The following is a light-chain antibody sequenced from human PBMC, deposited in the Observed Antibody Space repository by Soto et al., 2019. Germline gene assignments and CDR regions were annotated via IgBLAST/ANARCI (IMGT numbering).Light chain of an antibody. CDR2: FND. J-gene: IGLJ3*02. V-gene: IGLV1-44*01. CDR1: RSNIGSNL. Sequence: HSVLTQPPSASGTPGQRVSISCSGGRSNIGSNLVSWYQQLPGTAPKLLLYFNDQRPSGVPDRFSGSKSGTSASLAVSELQSEDEADYFCASWDDSLKGVLFGGGTKLTVL. CDR3: ASWDDSLKGVL.